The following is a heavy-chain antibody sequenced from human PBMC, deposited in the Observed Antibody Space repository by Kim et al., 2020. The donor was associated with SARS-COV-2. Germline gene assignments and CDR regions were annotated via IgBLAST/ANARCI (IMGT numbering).Heavy chain of an antibody. CDR2: IYYSGST. CDR3: ARGRIKYRGAFDI. V-gene: IGHV4-61*01. Sequence: SETLSLTCTVSGGSVSSGSYYWSWIRQPPGKGLEWIGYIYYSGSTNYNPSLKSRVTISVDTSKNQFSLKLSSVTAADTAVYYCARGRIKYRGAFDIWGQGTMVTVSS. J-gene: IGHJ3*02. D-gene: IGHD3-10*01. CDR1: GGSVSSGSYY.